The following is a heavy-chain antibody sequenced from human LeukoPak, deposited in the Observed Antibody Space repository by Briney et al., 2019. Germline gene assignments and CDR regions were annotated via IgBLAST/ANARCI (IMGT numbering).Heavy chain of an antibody. Sequence: ASVKVSCKPSGYSFSNYDINWVRLRQAPGQGLEWMGWINTNTGNPTYAQGFTGRFVFSLDTSVSTAYLQISSLKAEDTAVYYCASTMVRGVNDAFDIWGQGTMVTVSS. CDR2: INTNTGNP. V-gene: IGHV7-4-1*02. D-gene: IGHD3-10*01. CDR3: ASTMVRGVNDAFDI. J-gene: IGHJ3*02. CDR1: GYSFSNYD.